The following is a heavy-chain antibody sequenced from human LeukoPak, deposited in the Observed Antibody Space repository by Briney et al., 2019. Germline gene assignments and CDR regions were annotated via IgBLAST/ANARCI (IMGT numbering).Heavy chain of an antibody. V-gene: IGHV1-69*05. D-gene: IGHD2-15*01. CDR1: GGTFSSYA. CDR2: IIPIFGTA. J-gene: IGHJ5*02. Sequence: ASVKVSRKASGGTFSSYAISWVRQAPGQGLEWMGGIIPIFGTANYAQKFQGRVTITTDESTSTAYMELSSLRSEDTAVYYCAGIGYCSGGSCYGGQVRFDPWGQGTLVTVSS. CDR3: AGIGYCSGGSCYGGQVRFDP.